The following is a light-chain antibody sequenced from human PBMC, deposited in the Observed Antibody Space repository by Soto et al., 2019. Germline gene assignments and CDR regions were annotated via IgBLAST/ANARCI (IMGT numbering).Light chain of an antibody. Sequence: DIPLTQSPSFLSASVGDRVTISCRASQGISDHLAWYQQKPGRAPTLLIYGGSTLQSGVPSRFSGSTSGTAFTLTISSLQPEDFATYFCQQFNAYPLTFGGGTKLEIK. CDR1: QGISDH. V-gene: IGKV1-9*01. CDR2: GGS. CDR3: QQFNAYPLT. J-gene: IGKJ4*01.